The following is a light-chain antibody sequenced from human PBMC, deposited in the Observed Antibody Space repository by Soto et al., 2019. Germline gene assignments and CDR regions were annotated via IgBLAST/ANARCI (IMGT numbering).Light chain of an antibody. J-gene: IGKJ1*01. CDR1: QSVSSY. V-gene: IGKV3-20*01. CDR3: QQYGSSRT. Sequence: EIVLTQSPGTLSFSPGERATLSCRASQSVSSYLAWYQQKPGQAPRLLIYDASNRATGIPARFSGSGSGTDFTLTISRLEPEDFAVYYCQQYGSSRTFGQGTKVDIK. CDR2: DAS.